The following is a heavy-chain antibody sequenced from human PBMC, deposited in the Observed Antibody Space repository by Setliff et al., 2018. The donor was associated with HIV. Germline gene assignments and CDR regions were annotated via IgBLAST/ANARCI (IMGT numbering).Heavy chain of an antibody. D-gene: IGHD3-22*01. Sequence: LRLSCSASGFSLSEFPMHWVRQAPVKGLEWVASISGDGRNTYYAASVKGRFTISRDKSRNALYLQVHSLRIADTAVYYCVRDGAHSGYLTPRYYYCMDVWVKGTTVTVSS. J-gene: IGHJ6*03. CDR3: VRDGAHSGYLTPRYYYCMDV. V-gene: IGHV3-30*04. CDR2: ISGDGRNT. CDR1: GFSLSEFP.